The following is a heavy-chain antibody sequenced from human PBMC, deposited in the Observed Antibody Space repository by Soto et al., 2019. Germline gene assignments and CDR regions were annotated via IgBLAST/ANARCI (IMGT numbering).Heavy chain of an antibody. CDR3: ARDGFVAARPVGSAFDI. CDR1: GFTFSSYS. D-gene: IGHD6-6*01. V-gene: IGHV3-21*01. Sequence: GGSLRLSCAASGFTFSSYSMNWVRQAPGKGLEWVSSISSSSYIYYSDSVKGRFTISRDNAKNSLYMQMNSLRAEDAAVDDCARDGFVAARPVGSAFDIWGQGTMVTVSS. J-gene: IGHJ3*02. CDR2: ISSSSYI.